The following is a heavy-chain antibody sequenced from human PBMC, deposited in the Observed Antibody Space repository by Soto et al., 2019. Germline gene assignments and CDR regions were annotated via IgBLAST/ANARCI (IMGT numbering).Heavy chain of an antibody. CDR3: ARDGRGYSSAPDY. CDR2: IWYDGSNK. V-gene: IGHV3-33*01. Sequence: QVQLVESGGGVVQPGRSLRLSCAASGFTFSSYGMHWVRQAPGKGLEWVAVIWYDGSNKYYADSVKGRFTISRDNSKNTLYLQMNSLRAEDTAVYYCARDGRGYSSAPDYWGQGILVTVSS. J-gene: IGHJ4*02. D-gene: IGHD6-25*01. CDR1: GFTFSSYG.